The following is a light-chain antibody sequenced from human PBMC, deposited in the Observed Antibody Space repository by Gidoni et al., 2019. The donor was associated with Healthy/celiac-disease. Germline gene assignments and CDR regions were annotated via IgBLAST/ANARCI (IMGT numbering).Light chain of an antibody. Sequence: SSELTQDPTVSVALGQTVRITCHGDSLRSYYARLYQQKPGPAPVLVIYGKNNRPSGIPDRFSGSSSGNTASLTITGAQAEDEADYYCNSRDSSGNHLVFGGGTKLTVL. CDR3: NSRDSSGNHLV. CDR1: SLRSYY. CDR2: GKN. V-gene: IGLV3-19*01. J-gene: IGLJ2*01.